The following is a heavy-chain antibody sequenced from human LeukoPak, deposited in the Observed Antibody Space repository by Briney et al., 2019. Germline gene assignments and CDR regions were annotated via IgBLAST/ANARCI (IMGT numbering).Heavy chain of an antibody. CDR2: IGGGAAGT. CDR3: AKDGIYGSARYMDV. J-gene: IGHJ6*03. CDR1: GFTFNSYA. D-gene: IGHD3-10*01. V-gene: IGHV3-23*01. Sequence: GGSLRLSCAASGFTFNSYAVSWVRQAPGKGLEWVSAIGGGAAGTYYADSVKGRFTISRDNSKNTLFLQMNNLRAEDTAVYYCAKDGIYGSARYMDVWGRGTTVTVSS.